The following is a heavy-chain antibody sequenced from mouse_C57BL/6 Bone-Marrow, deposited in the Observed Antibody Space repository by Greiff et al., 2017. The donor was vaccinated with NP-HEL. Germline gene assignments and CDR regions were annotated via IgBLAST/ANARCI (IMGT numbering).Heavy chain of an antibody. D-gene: IGHD4-1*01. CDR2: IDPSDSYT. CDR3: AREENWVLLAY. Sequence: VQLQQSGAELVMPGASVKLSCKASGYTFTSYWMHWVKQRPGQGLEWIGEIDPSDSYTNYNQKFKGKSTLTVDNSSSTAYMQLSSLTSEDSAVYYCAREENWVLLAYWVQGTRVTVSA. CDR1: GYTFTSYW. V-gene: IGHV1-69*01. J-gene: IGHJ3*01.